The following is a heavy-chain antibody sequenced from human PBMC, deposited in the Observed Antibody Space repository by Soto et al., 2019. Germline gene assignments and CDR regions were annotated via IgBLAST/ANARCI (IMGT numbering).Heavy chain of an antibody. J-gene: IGHJ5*02. Sequence: PAETLSLTCAVSGGSISSYYWSWIRQPPGKGLEWIGYISNSGTTKYNPSLKSRVTMSVDTSKNQFSLTLSAVTAADTAVYYCARESGGGYNKRNSNWFDPWGQGGLVTVSS. CDR2: ISNSGTT. V-gene: IGHV4-59*01. D-gene: IGHD3-22*01. CDR1: GGSISSYY. CDR3: ARESGGGYNKRNSNWFDP.